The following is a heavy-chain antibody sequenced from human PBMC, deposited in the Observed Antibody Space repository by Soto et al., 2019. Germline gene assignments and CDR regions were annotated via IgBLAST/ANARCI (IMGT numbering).Heavy chain of an antibody. CDR2: IWFDGSNE. CDR3: VRDGHRTSSGHYGLDV. V-gene: IGHV3-33*01. D-gene: IGHD6-6*01. Sequence: QVQLVESGGGVVQPGRSLRLSCAASGFTFSSYGMHWVRQAPGKGPEWLASIWFDGSNEDHADSVKGRFTISRDNSKNMMYLQMNSLRVEDTALYYCVRDGHRTSSGHYGLDVWGQGTTVTVSS. J-gene: IGHJ6*02. CDR1: GFTFSSYG.